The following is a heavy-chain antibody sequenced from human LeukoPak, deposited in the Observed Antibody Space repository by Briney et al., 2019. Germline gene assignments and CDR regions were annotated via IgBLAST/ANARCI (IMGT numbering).Heavy chain of an antibody. CDR1: GFNFNAYS. CDR3: VRGGCGRDCPSHHFDY. CDR2: ISHTGTI. D-gene: IGHD2-21*02. Sequence: GGSLRLSCAASGFNFNAYSLNWVRQAPGKGLEWLSYISHTGTIYYADSVKGRFTISRDDAMASVFLQMNSLRTDDTAVYYCVRGGCGRDCPSHHFDYWGQGTLVTVSS. V-gene: IGHV3-69-1*01. J-gene: IGHJ4*02.